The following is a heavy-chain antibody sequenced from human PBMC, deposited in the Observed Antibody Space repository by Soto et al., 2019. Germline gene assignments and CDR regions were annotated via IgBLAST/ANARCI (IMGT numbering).Heavy chain of an antibody. D-gene: IGHD6-13*01. Sequence: EVQLVESEGGLVKPGGSLRLSCAASGFTFSSYSMNWVRQAPGKGLEWVSSISSSSSYIYYADSVKGRFTISRDNAKNSLYLQMNSLRAEDTAVYYCASELAAAGSDDAFDIWGQGTMVTVSS. J-gene: IGHJ3*02. V-gene: IGHV3-21*01. CDR1: GFTFSSYS. CDR2: ISSSSSYI. CDR3: ASELAAAGSDDAFDI.